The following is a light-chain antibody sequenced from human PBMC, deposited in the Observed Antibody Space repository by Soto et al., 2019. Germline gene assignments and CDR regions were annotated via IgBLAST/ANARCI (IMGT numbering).Light chain of an antibody. CDR2: GTS. CDR1: QTVAYTS. CDR3: QQYVTTPRT. J-gene: IGKJ1*01. Sequence: EIVLTQSPGILSLSPGARATLSCRASQTVAYTSLAWYQQRPGQAPRLLIYGTSTRATGTPDRFIGSGSGIAFTLTISRLEPEDFAVYYCQQYVTTPRTFGQGTKVE. V-gene: IGKV3-20*01.